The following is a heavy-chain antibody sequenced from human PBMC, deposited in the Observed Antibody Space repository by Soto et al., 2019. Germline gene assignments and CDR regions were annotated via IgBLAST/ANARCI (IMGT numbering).Heavy chain of an antibody. CDR3: ARAAYDSTSYPFDY. Sequence: EVQLVQSGAEVKKPGESLKISCKGSGYSFTNYWIAWVRQVPGKGLEWMGVIYPGDSYTRYSPSFQGQVTISADKSINTAYLQWTTLKALDTAMYYCARAAYDSTSYPFDYWGQGTLVTVSS. V-gene: IGHV5-51*03. CDR1: GYSFTNYW. CDR2: IYPGDSYT. J-gene: IGHJ4*02. D-gene: IGHD6-6*01.